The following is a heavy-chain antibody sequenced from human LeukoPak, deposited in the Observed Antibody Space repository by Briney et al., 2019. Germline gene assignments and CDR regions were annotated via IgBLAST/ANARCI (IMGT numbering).Heavy chain of an antibody. D-gene: IGHD6-13*01. CDR2: IYHSGST. V-gene: IGHV4-39*07. Sequence: SETLSLTCTVSGGSISSSSYYWGWIRQPPGKGLEWIGSIYHSGSTFYNPSLKSRVTISVDTSKNQFSLKLTSVTAADTAVYYCARKGSSLYYFDYWGQGTLVTVSS. CDR3: ARKGSSLYYFDY. CDR1: GGSISSSSYY. J-gene: IGHJ4*02.